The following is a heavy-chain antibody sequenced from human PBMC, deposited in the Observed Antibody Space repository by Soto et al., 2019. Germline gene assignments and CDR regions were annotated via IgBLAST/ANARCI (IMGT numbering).Heavy chain of an antibody. D-gene: IGHD3-16*01. CDR2: ISGFNGNT. V-gene: IGHV1-18*01. CDR3: ARIGVSSGHESPDFDS. Sequence: QVQLVQSGAEVKKPGASVKVSCKASGYTFNFYGITWVRQAPGQGLERMGWISGFNGNTNYAADLQGRVTMTTDASTSTAYMELRGLRSDDTAVYYCARIGVSSGHESPDFDSWGQGTLVTVSS. CDR1: GYTFNFYG. J-gene: IGHJ4*02.